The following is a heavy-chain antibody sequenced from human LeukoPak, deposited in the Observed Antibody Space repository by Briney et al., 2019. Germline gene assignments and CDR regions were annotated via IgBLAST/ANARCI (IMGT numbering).Heavy chain of an antibody. Sequence: PGGSLRLSCAASGFTFSSFSMNWVRQAPGRGLEWVSSISTSSSYIYYADSVKGRFTVSRDDAKNSLFLQMNSPRAEDTAVYYCAKDKGLNDILTGLDYWGQGTLVTVSS. V-gene: IGHV3-21*01. J-gene: IGHJ4*02. CDR2: ISTSSSYI. CDR1: GFTFSSFS. D-gene: IGHD3-9*01. CDR3: AKDKGLNDILTGLDY.